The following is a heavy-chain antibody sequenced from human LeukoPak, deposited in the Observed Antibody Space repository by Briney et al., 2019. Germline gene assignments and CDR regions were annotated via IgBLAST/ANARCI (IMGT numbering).Heavy chain of an antibody. V-gene: IGHV1-8*01. D-gene: IGHD6-13*01. CDR1: GYTFTSYD. CDR2: MNPTSGNT. J-gene: IGHJ6*02. Sequence: ASVMVSCRASGYTFTSYDINWVRQAIGQGREWMGWMNPTSGNTCYVQKYQDRVTMTRNTSISTACMELSSLTSEDTAVYYCARAIIAAAGTAYYYYGMDVWGQGATVTVCS. CDR3: ARAIIAAAGTAYYYYGMDV.